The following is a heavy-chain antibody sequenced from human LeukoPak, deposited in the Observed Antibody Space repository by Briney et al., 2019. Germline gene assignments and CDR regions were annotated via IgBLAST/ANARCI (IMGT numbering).Heavy chain of an antibody. V-gene: IGHV1-69*06. CDR1: GGTFSSYA. J-gene: IGHJ4*02. Sequence: SVKVSCKASGGTFSSYAISWVRQAPGQGLEWMGGIIPIFGTANYAQKFQGRVTITADKSTSTAYMELSSLRSEDTAVYYCASPRPGYSYGYTAGGFDYWGQGTLVTVSS. CDR2: IIPIFGTA. D-gene: IGHD5-18*01. CDR3: ASPRPGYSYGYTAGGFDY.